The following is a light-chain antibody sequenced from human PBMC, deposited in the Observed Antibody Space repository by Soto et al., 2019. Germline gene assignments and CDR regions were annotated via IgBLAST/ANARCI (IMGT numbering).Light chain of an antibody. Sequence: QSALTQPASVSGSPGQSIAISCTGSSSDVGGYSYVSWYQQHPGKAPKLMIYDVSNRPSGVSDRFSGSRSGNTASLTISGLQAEDGADYYCSSYTSSSTLVFGGGTQLTVL. J-gene: IGLJ2*01. CDR2: DVS. CDR1: SSDVGGYSY. V-gene: IGLV2-14*01. CDR3: SSYTSSSTLV.